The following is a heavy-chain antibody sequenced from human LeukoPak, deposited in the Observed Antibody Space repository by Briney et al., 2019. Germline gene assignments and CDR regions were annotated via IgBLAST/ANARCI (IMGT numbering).Heavy chain of an antibody. J-gene: IGHJ4*02. CDR2: INPNSGGT. CDR1: GYTFTGYY. D-gene: IGHD3-22*01. V-gene: IGHV1-2*06. Sequence: VASVKVSCKASGYTFTGYYRHWVRQAPGQGLEWMGRINPNSGGTNYAQKFQGRVTMTRDTSISTAYMELSRLRSDDTAVYYCARVVDSSGYYNDYWGQGTLVTVSS. CDR3: ARVVDSSGYYNDY.